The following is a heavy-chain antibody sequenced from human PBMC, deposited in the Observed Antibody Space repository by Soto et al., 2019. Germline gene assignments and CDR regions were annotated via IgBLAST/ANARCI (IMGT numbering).Heavy chain of an antibody. J-gene: IGHJ6*02. V-gene: IGHV4-4*02. CDR3: ARERYCSSTSCYSDYYYGMDV. Sequence: SETLSLTCAVSGGSISSSNWWSWVRQPPGKGLEWIGEIYHSGSTNYNPSLKSRVTISVDKSKNQFSLKLSSVTAAGTAAYYCARERYCSSTSCYSDYYYGMDVWGQGTTVTVSS. CDR1: GGSISSSNW. D-gene: IGHD2-2*01. CDR2: IYHSGST.